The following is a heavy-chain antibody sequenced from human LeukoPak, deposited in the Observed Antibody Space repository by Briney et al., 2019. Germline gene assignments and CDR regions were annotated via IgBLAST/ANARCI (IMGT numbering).Heavy chain of an antibody. CDR2: VKEDGNET. V-gene: IGHV3-7*01. D-gene: IGHD3-10*01. J-gene: IGHJ4*02. Sequence: GGSLRLSCAASGFTFSSHWMTWVRQAPGRGLEWVANVKEDGNETFYGDSVKGRFTISRDNAENSLNLQVNNLRTEDTAMYYCARPLFGAISPGYWGQGTLVTVSS. CDR3: ARPLFGAISPGY. CDR1: GFTFSSHW.